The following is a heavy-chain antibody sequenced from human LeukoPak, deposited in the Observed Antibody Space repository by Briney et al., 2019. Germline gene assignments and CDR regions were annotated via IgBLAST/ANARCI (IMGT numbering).Heavy chain of an antibody. Sequence: KASETLSLTCTVSGGSISSSSYYWGWIRQPPGKGLEWIGSMYYSGSTYYNPSLKSRVTISVDTSENQFSLELTSVTAADTAAYYCARHSGSYLKSALHIWGQGTMVTVSS. V-gene: IGHV4-39*01. D-gene: IGHD1-26*01. CDR3: ARHSGSYLKSALHI. CDR2: MYYSGST. CDR1: GGSISSSSYY. J-gene: IGHJ3*02.